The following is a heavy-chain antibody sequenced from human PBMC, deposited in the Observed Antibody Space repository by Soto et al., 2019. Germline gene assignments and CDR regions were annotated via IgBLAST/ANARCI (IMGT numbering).Heavy chain of an antibody. CDR1: GYTFTSYD. J-gene: IGHJ3*02. V-gene: IGHV1-8*01. CDR3: AGVDDYHYAFDI. Sequence: ASVKVSCKASGYTFTSYDINLVRQATGQGLEWMGWMNPNSGNTGYAQKFQGRVTMTRNTSISTAYMELSSLRSEDTAVYYCAGVDDYHYAFDIWGQGTMVTV. D-gene: IGHD4-17*01. CDR2: MNPNSGNT.